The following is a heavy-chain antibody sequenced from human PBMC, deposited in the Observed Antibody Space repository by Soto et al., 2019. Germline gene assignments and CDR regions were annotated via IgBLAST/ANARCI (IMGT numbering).Heavy chain of an antibody. J-gene: IGHJ6*02. CDR3: ARDKALIVVVPAAAPIPDAYYYYYGMDV. CDR2: ISYDGSNK. V-gene: IGHV3-30-3*01. Sequence: GGSLRLSCAASGFTFSSYAMHWVRQAPGKGLEWVAVISYDGSNKYYADSVKGRFTISRDNSKNTLYLQMNSLRAEDTAVYYCARDKALIVVVPAAAPIPDAYYYYYGMDVWGQGTKVTVS. CDR1: GFTFSSYA. D-gene: IGHD2-2*01.